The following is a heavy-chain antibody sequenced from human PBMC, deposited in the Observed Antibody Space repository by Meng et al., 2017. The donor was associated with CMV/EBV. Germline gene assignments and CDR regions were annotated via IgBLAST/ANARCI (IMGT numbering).Heavy chain of an antibody. D-gene: IGHD2-2*01. Sequence: SVKVSCKASGGTFSSYAISWVRQAPGQGLEWMGGIIPIFGTANYAQKFQGRVTMTTDTSTSTAYMELRSLRSDDTAVYYCARDEIGYCSSTSCRNWFDPWGQGTLVTVSS. CDR3: ARDEIGYCSSTSCRNWFDP. CDR2: IIPIFGTA. CDR1: GGTFSSYA. J-gene: IGHJ5*02. V-gene: IGHV1-69*05.